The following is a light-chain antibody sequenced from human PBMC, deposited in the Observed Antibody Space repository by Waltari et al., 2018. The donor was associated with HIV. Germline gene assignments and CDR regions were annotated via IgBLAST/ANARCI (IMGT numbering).Light chain of an antibody. J-gene: IGLJ3*02. CDR2: GNT. V-gene: IGLV1-40*01. CDR3: QSYDSSLSAWV. Sequence: QSVLTQPPSVSGAPGQRVTISCTGSSSNIGAGYDVHWYQQFPGTAPKLLIYGNTDRGEGVPDRFSGSKSGTSASLAITWLQAEDEADYYCQSYDSSLSAWVFGGGTKLTVL. CDR1: SSNIGAGYD.